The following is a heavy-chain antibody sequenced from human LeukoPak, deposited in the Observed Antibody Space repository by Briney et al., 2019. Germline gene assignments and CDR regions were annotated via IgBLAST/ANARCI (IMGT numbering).Heavy chain of an antibody. CDR1: GFTFTTYT. CDR2: ISGNGDST. Sequence: PGGSLRLSCAASGFTFTTYTMHWVRQAPGRGLEYVSGISGNGDSTYYASSVRGKFTISGDNSKNTLYLQMGSLRPEDMAVYYCTRVPAATYYFGMDVWGQGTTVTVSS. D-gene: IGHD3-16*01. CDR3: TRVPAATYYFGMDV. J-gene: IGHJ6*02. V-gene: IGHV3-64*01.